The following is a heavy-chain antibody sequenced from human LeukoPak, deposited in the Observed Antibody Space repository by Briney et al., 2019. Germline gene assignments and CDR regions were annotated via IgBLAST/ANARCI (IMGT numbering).Heavy chain of an antibody. V-gene: IGHV4-59*08. J-gene: IGHJ4*02. CDR2: IYYSGST. CDR3: ARLPRTYYYDSSGYYYDY. CDR1: GGSISSYY. D-gene: IGHD3-22*01. Sequence: SETLSLTCTVSGGSISSYYWSWIRQPPGKGLEWIGYIYYSGSTNYNPSLKSRVTISVDTSKNQFSLKLSSVTAADTAVYYCARLPRTYYYDSSGYYYDYWGQGTLVTVSS.